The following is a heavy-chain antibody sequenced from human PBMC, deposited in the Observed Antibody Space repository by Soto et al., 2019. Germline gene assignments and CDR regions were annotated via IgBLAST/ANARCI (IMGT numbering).Heavy chain of an antibody. CDR3: ARGQVLRFLEWTHPHYYYGMDV. V-gene: IGHV4-34*01. D-gene: IGHD3-3*01. CDR2: INHSGST. J-gene: IGHJ6*02. Sequence: KPSETLSLTCAVYGGSFSGYYWSWIRQPPGKGLEWIGEINHSGSTNYNPSLKSRVTISVDTSKNQFSLKLSSVTAADTAVYYCARGQVLRFLEWTHPHYYYGMDVWGQGTTVTVSS. CDR1: GGSFSGYY.